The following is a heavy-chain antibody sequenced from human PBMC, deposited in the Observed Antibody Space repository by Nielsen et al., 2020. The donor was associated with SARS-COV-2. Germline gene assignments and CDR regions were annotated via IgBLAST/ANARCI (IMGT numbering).Heavy chain of an antibody. J-gene: IGHJ6*03. CDR2: IIPIFGTA. CDR3: ARANRGGFGELLRPDYYYYMDV. Sequence: WVRQAPGQGLEWMGGIIPIFGTANYAQKFLGRVTINADESTSTAYMELSSLRSEDTAVYYCARANRGGFGELLRPDYYYYMDVWGKGTTVTVSS. D-gene: IGHD3-10*01. V-gene: IGHV1-69*01.